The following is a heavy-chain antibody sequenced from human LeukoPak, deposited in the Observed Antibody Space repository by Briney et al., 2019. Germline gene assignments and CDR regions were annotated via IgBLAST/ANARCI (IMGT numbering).Heavy chain of an antibody. V-gene: IGHV1-8*02. J-gene: IGHJ6*02. D-gene: IGHD5-24*01. CDR1: GYTFASHD. CDR3: ARDGYNFDAMDV. Sequence: ASVKVSCKAPGYTFASHDINWVRQAAGQGLEWMGWMNPNSGNTGYVQKFQGRLTMTWDTSISIAYMELSSLRSEDTAVYYCARDGYNFDAMDVWGQGTTVTVSS. CDR2: MNPNSGNT.